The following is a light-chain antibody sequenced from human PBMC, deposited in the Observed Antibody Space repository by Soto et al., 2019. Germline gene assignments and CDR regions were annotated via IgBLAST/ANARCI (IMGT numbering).Light chain of an antibody. CDR3: SSYTSRATPL. CDR2: DVS. CDR1: SSDVGGFNY. J-gene: IGLJ1*01. V-gene: IGLV2-14*01. Sequence: QSALTQPASVSGSPGQSITISCTGTSSDVGGFNYVSWYQQHPGKAPKLMIYDVSNRPSGVSNRFSGSKSGNTASLTISGLQADDEADYYCSSYTSRATPLFGTGTKLTVL.